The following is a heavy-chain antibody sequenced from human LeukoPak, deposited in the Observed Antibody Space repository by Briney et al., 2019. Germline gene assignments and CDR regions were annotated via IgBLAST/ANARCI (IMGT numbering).Heavy chain of an antibody. CDR1: GGSISSGGYY. V-gene: IGHV4-31*03. CDR3: ATGQSPGTFDY. D-gene: IGHD7-27*01. J-gene: IGHJ4*02. Sequence: SETLSLTCTVSGGSISSGGYYWSWIRQHPGKGLEWIGSFYYSGSTYYNPSLKSRVTISVDTSKNQFSLKLSSVTAADAAVYYCATGQSPGTFDYWGQGTLVTVSS. CDR2: FYYSGST.